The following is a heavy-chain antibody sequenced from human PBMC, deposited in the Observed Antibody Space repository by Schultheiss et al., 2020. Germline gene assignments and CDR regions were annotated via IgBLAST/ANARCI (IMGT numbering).Heavy chain of an antibody. CDR2: INPNSGGT. J-gene: IGHJ4*02. D-gene: IGHD3-22*01. Sequence: ASVKVSCKASGYTFTGYYMHWVRQAPGQGLEWMGRINPNSGGTNYAQKFQERVTITRDMSTSTAYMELSSLRSEDTAVYYCALGPYYDSSGYRDYWGQGTLVTVSS. V-gene: IGHV1-2*06. CDR1: GYTFTGYY. CDR3: ALGPYYDSSGYRDY.